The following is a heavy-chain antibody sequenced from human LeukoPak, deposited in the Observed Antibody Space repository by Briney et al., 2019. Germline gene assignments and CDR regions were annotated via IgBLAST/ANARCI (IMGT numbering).Heavy chain of an antibody. Sequence: SETLSLTCTVSGGSISGYYWSWIRQPAGKGLKWLGRVYTSGSTNYNPSLKSRVTISMDTSKNQFSLKLSSVTAADTAVYYCARDGRQRVTMDTGALDIWGQGTMFTVSS. D-gene: IGHD3-10*01. CDR1: GGSISGYY. CDR3: ARDGRQRVTMDTGALDI. CDR2: VYTSGST. V-gene: IGHV4-4*07. J-gene: IGHJ3*02.